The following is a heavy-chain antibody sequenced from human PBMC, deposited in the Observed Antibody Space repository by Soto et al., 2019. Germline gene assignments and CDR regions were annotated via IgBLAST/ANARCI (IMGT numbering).Heavy chain of an antibody. D-gene: IGHD2-21*02. CDR2: ITGSGGSI. V-gene: IGHV3-23*01. CDR3: AKDDVSGDGLWLVSA. CDR1: GFSFNKYA. Sequence: DVQLLESGGGLVQPGGSLKLSCVASGFSFNKYAMIWVRQAPGKGQEWVSGITGSGGSIQYTASVKGRFTISRDNSKNTVCLQVDYLRDEDTAMYYCAKDDVSGDGLWLVSAWGQGTPVTVS. J-gene: IGHJ5*02.